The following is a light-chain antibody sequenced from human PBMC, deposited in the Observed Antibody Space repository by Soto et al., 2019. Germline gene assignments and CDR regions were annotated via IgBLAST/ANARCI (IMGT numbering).Light chain of an antibody. J-gene: IGLJ2*01. CDR1: NSNFGTNY. Sequence: QSVLTQPPSASGTPGQRVTISCSGSNSNFGTNYVYWYQQLPGTAPKLLIHSNSHRPSGVPDRFSGSKSGTSASLAISGLRSEDEAHFYCAAWDDSLVVGGGTQLTV. CDR2: SNS. CDR3: AAWDDSLV. V-gene: IGLV1-47*02.